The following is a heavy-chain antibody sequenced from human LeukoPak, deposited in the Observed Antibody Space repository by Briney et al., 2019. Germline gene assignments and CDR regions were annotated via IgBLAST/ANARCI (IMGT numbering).Heavy chain of an antibody. CDR2: IWYDGSNK. CDR3: ARDSSRSIAAAGY. CDR1: GFTFSSYG. J-gene: IGHJ4*02. V-gene: IGHV3-33*01. D-gene: IGHD6-13*01. Sequence: GGSLRLSCAASGFTFSSYGMHWVRQAPGKGLEWVAVIWYDGSNKYYADSVKGRFTISRDNSKNTLYLQMNSLRAEDTAVYYCARDSSRSIAAAGYWGQGTLVTVSS.